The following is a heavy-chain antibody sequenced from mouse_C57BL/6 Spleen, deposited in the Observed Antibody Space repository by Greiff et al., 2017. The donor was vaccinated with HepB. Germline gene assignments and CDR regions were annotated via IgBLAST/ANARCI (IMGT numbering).Heavy chain of an antibody. CDR2: ISYDGSN. CDR1: GYSITSGYY. Sequence: DVQLQESGPGLVKPSQSLSLTCSVTGYSITSGYYWNWIRQFPGNKLEWMGYISYDGSNNYNPSLKNRISITRDTSKNQFFLKLNSVTTEDTATYYCARGLYYDSAGAGFAYWGQGTLVTVSA. CDR3: ARGLYYDSAGAGFAY. D-gene: IGHD2-4*01. J-gene: IGHJ3*01. V-gene: IGHV3-6*01.